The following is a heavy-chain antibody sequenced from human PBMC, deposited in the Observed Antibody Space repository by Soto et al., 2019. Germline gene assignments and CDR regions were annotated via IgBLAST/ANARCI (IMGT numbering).Heavy chain of an antibody. V-gene: IGHV3-30*18. CDR2: ISYDGSNK. J-gene: IGHJ4*02. CDR3: AKGNDYGDYGDY. CDR1: GFTFSSYG. Sequence: QVQLVESGGGVVQPGRSLRLSCAASGFTFSSYGMHWVRQAPGKGLEWVAVISYDGSNKYYADSVKGRFTISRDNSKNTLYRQMNSLRAEDTAVYYCAKGNDYGDYGDYWGQGTLVTVSS. D-gene: IGHD4-17*01.